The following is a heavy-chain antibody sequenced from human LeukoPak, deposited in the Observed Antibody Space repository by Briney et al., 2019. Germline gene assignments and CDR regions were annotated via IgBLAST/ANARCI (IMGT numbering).Heavy chain of an antibody. CDR2: ISGSGGST. V-gene: IGHV3-23*01. CDR3: ARNSQPIATGLDY. D-gene: IGHD1-1*01. CDR1: GFTFSSYA. J-gene: IGHJ4*02. Sequence: GGSLRLSCAASGFTFSSYAMSWVRQAPGKGLEWVSAISGSGGSTYYADSVKGRFTISRDNSKNTLYLEMNSLRVEDTALYYCARNSQPIATGLDYWGQGNPVTVSS.